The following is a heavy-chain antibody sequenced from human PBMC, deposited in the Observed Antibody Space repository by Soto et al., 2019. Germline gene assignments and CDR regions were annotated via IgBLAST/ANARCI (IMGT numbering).Heavy chain of an antibody. CDR3: ARLPIGPKNGWFDP. V-gene: IGHV5-51*01. J-gene: IGHJ5*02. CDR1: GYNFANYW. D-gene: IGHD2-8*01. Sequence: PGESLKISCKDSGYNFANYWIAWVRQMPGKGLEWMGIIYPGDSDTRYSPSFQGQVTISADKSISTAYLQWTSLKASDTAMYYCARLPIGPKNGWFDPWGQGTLATVSS. CDR2: IYPGDSDT.